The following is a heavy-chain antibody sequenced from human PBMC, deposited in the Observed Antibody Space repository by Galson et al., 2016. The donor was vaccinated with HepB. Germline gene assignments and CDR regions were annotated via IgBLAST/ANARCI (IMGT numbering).Heavy chain of an antibody. J-gene: IGHJ3*01. Sequence: PALVKPTQTLTLTCNFSGFSLTTAGVGVGWFRQPPGKALEWLAILFSDGDTHFSPSLKHRVTITKDISTSQVVLSMTNVGPVDTGTYYCAHRENYDFRSGYKPLNDAFDVWGQGKRVTISS. CDR1: GFSLTTAGVG. V-gene: IGHV2-5*02. CDR3: AHRENYDFRSGYKPLNDAFDV. CDR2: LFSDGDT. D-gene: IGHD3-3*01.